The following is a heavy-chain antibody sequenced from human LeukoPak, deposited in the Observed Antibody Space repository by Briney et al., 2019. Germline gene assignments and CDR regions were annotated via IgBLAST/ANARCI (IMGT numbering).Heavy chain of an antibody. V-gene: IGHV4-30-4*01. J-gene: IGHJ4*02. Sequence: PSETLSLTCTVSGGSISSGDYYWSWVRQPPGKGLEWIGYIYYSGSTYYNPSLKSRVTISVDTSKNQFSLKLNSVTAADTAVYYCARGEPDSSGYYAYWGQGTLVTVSS. CDR1: GGSISSGDYY. CDR3: ARGEPDSSGYYAY. D-gene: IGHD3-22*01. CDR2: IYYSGST.